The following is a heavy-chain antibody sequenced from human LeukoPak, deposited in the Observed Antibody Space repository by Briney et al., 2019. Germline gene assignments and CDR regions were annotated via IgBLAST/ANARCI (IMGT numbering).Heavy chain of an antibody. CDR1: GFTFSSYW. Sequence: GGSLRPSCAASGFTFSSYWMSWVRQAPGKGLEWVANIKEDGSEKYYVDSVKGRFTISRDNAKNSLYLQMNSLRAEDTAVYYCARGLSGGGYDYWGQGTLVTVSS. CDR2: IKEDGSEK. D-gene: IGHD3-16*01. J-gene: IGHJ4*02. V-gene: IGHV3-7*03. CDR3: ARGLSGGGYDY.